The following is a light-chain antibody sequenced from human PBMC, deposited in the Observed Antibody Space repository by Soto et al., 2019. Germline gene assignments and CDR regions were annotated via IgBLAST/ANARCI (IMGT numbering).Light chain of an antibody. CDR2: DAS. J-gene: IGKJ4*01. CDR3: QQYDNYKPLT. CDR1: QSISSW. Sequence: IHMTQSPSTLSASVGDRVTITCRASQSISSWLAWYQQEPGKAPKLLIFDASSLESGTPSRFSGRRSGTQFTLTINGLQPDDFATYYCQQYDNYKPLTFGGGTKVDIK. V-gene: IGKV1-5*01.